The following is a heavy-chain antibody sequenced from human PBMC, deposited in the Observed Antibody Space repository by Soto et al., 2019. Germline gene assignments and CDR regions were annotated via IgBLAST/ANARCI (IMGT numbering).Heavy chain of an antibody. Sequence: QVQLVQSGAEVKKPGSSVKVSCKASGGTFSSYAISWVRQAPGQGLEWMGGIIPMFGTANYAQKFQGRVTITADKSTSTAYMELSSLRSEDTAVYYCARGYSYGYRYAAYYYGMDVWGQGTTVTVSS. CDR2: IIPMFGTA. D-gene: IGHD5-18*01. CDR3: ARGYSYGYRYAAYYYGMDV. CDR1: GGTFSSYA. V-gene: IGHV1-69*06. J-gene: IGHJ6*02.